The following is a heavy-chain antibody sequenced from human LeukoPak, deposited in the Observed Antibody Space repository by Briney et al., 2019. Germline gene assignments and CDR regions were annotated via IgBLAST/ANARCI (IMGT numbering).Heavy chain of an antibody. CDR2: MGTGETDI. Sequence: PGGSLRLSCAASGFTVSTFAWHWVRQPPGKGLEWVAFMGTGETDIHYADSVRGRFIISRDNSRNTLSLDMSSLRVEDTAVYYCAKEPPGGWSIDLCGRGTLVSVSS. V-gene: IGHV3-30*02. CDR3: AKEPPGGWSIDL. J-gene: IGHJ2*01. CDR1: GFTVSTFA. D-gene: IGHD3-16*01.